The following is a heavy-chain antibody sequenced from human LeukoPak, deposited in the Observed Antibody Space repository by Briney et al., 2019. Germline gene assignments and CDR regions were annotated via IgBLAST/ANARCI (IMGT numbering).Heavy chain of an antibody. CDR2: ISHSGSN. Sequence: PSETLSLTCEVSGASLSGYYWSWIRQAPGKGLEWIGEISHSGSNNYNPSLKSRVTISAHTSKNQFSLKLSSVIGADTAVYFCARNGWGSGSYWFYWGQGTLVTVSA. CDR3: ARNGWGSGSYWFY. D-gene: IGHD3-10*01. V-gene: IGHV4-34*01. CDR1: GASLSGYY. J-gene: IGHJ4*02.